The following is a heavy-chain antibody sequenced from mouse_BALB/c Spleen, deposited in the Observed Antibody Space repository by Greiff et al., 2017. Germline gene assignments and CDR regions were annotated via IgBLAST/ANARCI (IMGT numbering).Heavy chain of an antibody. CDR3: ARSRDVYYFDY. V-gene: IGHV1-54*01. CDR2: INPGSGGT. Sequence: QVQLQQSGAELVRPGTSVKVSCKASGYAFTNYLIEWVKQRPGQGLEWIGVINPGSGGTNYNEKFKGKATLTADKSSSTAYMQLSSLTSDDSAVYFCARSRDVYYFDYWGQGTTLTVSS. CDR1: GYAFTNYL. J-gene: IGHJ2*01.